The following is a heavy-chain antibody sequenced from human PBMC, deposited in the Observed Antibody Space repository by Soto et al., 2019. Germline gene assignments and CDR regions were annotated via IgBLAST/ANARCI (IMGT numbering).Heavy chain of an antibody. J-gene: IGHJ4*02. D-gene: IGHD5-12*01. V-gene: IGHV3-7*01. CDR1: GFTFSSYW. CDR2: IKQDGSEK. CDR3: ARDRLEMATILFDY. Sequence: PGGSLRLSCAASGFTFSSYWMSWVRQAPGKGLEWVANIKQDGSEKYYVDSVKGRFTISRDNAKNSLYLQMNSLRAEDTAVYYCARDRLEMATILFDYWGQGTLVTVSS.